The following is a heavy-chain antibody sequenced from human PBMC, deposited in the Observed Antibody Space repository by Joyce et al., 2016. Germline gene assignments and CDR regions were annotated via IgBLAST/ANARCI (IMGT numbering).Heavy chain of an antibody. J-gene: IGHJ3*01. CDR1: GFSFRNAW. CDR3: VTGLCNGTACHWDDAFDV. D-gene: IGHD2/OR15-2a*01. V-gene: IGHV3-15*01. Sequence: EVQLVESGGGLVKPGGSLSPSFAASGFSFRNAWVTWVRQASGRGLAWFGRVKSKSQGGTTDYAAPVKGRFTISRDDSRDTAYLQMNSLKSEDTGVYFCVTGLCNGTACHWDDAFDVWGQGTMVTVSS. CDR2: VKSKSQGGTT.